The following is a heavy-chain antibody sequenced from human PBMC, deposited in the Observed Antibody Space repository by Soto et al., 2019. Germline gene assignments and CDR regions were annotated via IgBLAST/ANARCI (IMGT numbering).Heavy chain of an antibody. J-gene: IGHJ4*02. CDR2: FYHSGST. Sequence: SETLSLTCAVSAYSITSGYYWGWMRQPPGKGLEWIANFYHSGSTYYNPSLKSRVTITVDTSKNQLSLKLSSVTAAGTAVYYCARYRSSYFDYWGQGTLVTVSS. CDR3: ARYRSSYFDY. D-gene: IGHD6-6*01. CDR1: AYSITSGYY. V-gene: IGHV4-38-2*01.